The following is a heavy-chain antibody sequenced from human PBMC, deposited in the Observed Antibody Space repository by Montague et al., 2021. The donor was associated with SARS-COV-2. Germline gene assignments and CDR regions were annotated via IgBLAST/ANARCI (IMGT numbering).Heavy chain of an antibody. D-gene: IGHD1-26*01. CDR1: GFTFSSYA. CDR2: ISCDGSNK. V-gene: IGHV3-30*04. CDR3: AGSLSGSYWGAFDI. J-gene: IGHJ3*02. Sequence: SLRLSCAASGFTFSSYAMHWVRQAPGKGLEWVAVISCDGSNKYYVDSVKGRFTISRDNSKNTLYLQMNSLRAEDTAVYYCAGSLSGSYWGAFDIWGQGTMVTVSS.